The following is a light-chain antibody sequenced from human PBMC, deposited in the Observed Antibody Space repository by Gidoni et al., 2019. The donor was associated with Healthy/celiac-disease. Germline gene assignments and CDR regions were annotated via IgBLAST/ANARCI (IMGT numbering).Light chain of an antibody. CDR3: QQRSNGRPGYT. Sequence: EIVLTQSPATLSLSPGERATLSCRASQSVRSYLASYQQKHGQDHKLLLYDSSTRATGIPARVSCSGSGTDFNLTISSLEPEDVEVYYYQQRSNGRPGYTFGQXTKLEIK. CDR1: QSVRSY. CDR2: DSS. V-gene: IGKV3-11*01. J-gene: IGKJ2*01.